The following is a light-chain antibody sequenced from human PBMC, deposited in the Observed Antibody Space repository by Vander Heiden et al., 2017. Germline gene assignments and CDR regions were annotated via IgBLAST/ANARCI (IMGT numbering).Light chain of an antibody. V-gene: IGLV3-10*01. J-gene: IGLJ2*01. CDR1: ALPKKY. CDR3: YSTDSSGNHRGV. Sequence: SYELTQPPSVSVSPGHTARITCSGDALPKKYAYWYQQESGQAPVLVIYEDSKRPSGIPERFSGSSSGTMATLTISGAQVEDEADYYCYSTDSSGNHRGVFGGGTKLTVL. CDR2: EDS.